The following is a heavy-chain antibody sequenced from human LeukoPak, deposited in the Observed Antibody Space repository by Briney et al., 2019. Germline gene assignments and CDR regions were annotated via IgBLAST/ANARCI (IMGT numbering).Heavy chain of an antibody. CDR1: GGSFSGYY. Sequence: PSETLSLTCAVYGGSFSGYYWSWIRQPPGKGLEWIGEINHSGSTNYNPSLKSRVTISVDTSKNQFSLKLSSVTAADTAVYYCARGYCSSTSCYSTDLDYWGQGTLVTVSS. D-gene: IGHD2-2*01. CDR3: ARGYCSSTSCYSTDLDY. CDR2: INHSGST. J-gene: IGHJ4*02. V-gene: IGHV4-34*01.